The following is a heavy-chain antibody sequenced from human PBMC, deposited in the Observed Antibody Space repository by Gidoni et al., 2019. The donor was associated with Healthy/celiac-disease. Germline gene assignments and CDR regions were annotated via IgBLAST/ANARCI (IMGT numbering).Heavy chain of an antibody. CDR2: IWDDGSNK. Sequence: QVQLVESGGGVVQPGRSLRLSCAASGFTFSSYGMHWVRQAPGKGLEWVAVIWDDGSNKYYADSVKGRFTIARDNSKNTLYLQMNSLRAEDTAVYYCARDGSGYYYGSGSYSPFDYWGQGTLVTVSS. D-gene: IGHD3-10*01. J-gene: IGHJ4*02. CDR3: ARDGSGYYYGSGSYSPFDY. V-gene: IGHV3-33*01. CDR1: GFTFSSYG.